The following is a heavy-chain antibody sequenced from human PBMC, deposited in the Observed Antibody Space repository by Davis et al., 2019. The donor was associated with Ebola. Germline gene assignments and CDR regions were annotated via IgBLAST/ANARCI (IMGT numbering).Heavy chain of an antibody. D-gene: IGHD3-3*01. CDR3: ARWGLRGNYDSWSGSDYYFDY. Sequence: GGSLRLSCAASGFTFSSYGMHWVRQAPGKGLEWVANIKTDGSEEHYVDSVKGRFTMSRDNAKNSLYLQLDSLRDDDTAVYYCARWGLRGNYDSWSGSDYYFDYWGQGTLVTVSS. J-gene: IGHJ4*02. V-gene: IGHV3-7*01. CDR1: GFTFSSYG. CDR2: IKTDGSEE.